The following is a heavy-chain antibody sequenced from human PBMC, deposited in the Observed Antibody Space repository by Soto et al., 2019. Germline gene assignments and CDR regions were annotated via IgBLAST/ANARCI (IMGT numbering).Heavy chain of an antibody. J-gene: IGHJ5*02. CDR3: ARGRSSPNFDP. D-gene: IGHD6-6*01. Sequence: QVQLVQSGAEVRNPGSSVKVSCKISGGTFTNYVISWLRQAPGQGLEWMGGLIPIFGAANLAQKFQGRVTITADESTSTVNMELSSLTSEDTAVYYCARGRSSPNFDPWGQGTLVTVYS. V-gene: IGHV1-69*01. CDR1: GGTFTNYV. CDR2: LIPIFGAA.